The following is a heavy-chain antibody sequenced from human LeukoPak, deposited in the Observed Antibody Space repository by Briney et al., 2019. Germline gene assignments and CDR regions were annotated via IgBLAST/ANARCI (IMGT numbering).Heavy chain of an antibody. V-gene: IGHV3-7*01. CDR3: VRGVGNY. J-gene: IGHJ4*02. D-gene: IGHD7-27*01. CDR1: GFMFSSYW. Sequence: PGGCLRLSCAASGFMFSSYWMSWIRQAPGRGLEWVATMKQDGSETYYVDSVNGRFTIYRDNARQSLYLHMNSLWGDDMAIYYWVRGVGNYWGQGTLVTVSS. CDR2: MKQDGSET.